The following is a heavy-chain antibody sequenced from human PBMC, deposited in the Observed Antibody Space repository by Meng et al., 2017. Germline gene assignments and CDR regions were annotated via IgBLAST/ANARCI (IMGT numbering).Heavy chain of an antibody. J-gene: IGHJ4*02. CDR3: ARDRWTTVTRSPDY. V-gene: IGHV3-53*04. CDR2: IYSGGST. Sequence: GGSLRLSCAASGFTVSSNYMSWVRQAPGKGLEWVSVIYSGGSTYYADSVKGRFTISRHNSKNTLYLQMNSLRAEDTAVYYCARDRWTTVTRSPDYWGQGTLVTVSS. CDR1: GFTVSSNY. D-gene: IGHD4-17*01.